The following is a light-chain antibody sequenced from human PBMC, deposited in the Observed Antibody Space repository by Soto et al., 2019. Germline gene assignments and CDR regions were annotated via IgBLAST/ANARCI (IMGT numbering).Light chain of an antibody. CDR3: QQYNNWPPLT. CDR2: GAS. J-gene: IGKJ4*01. V-gene: IGKV3D-15*01. Sequence: EIVMTQSPATLSVSPGERATLSCRASQSVSSNLAWYQQKPGQAPRLLIYGASIRATGIPARFSGSGSGTGFTLTISSLQSEDFAVYYCQQYNNWPPLTFGGGTKV. CDR1: QSVSSN.